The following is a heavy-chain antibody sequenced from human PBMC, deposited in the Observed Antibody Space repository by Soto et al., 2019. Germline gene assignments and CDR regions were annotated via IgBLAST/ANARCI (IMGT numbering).Heavy chain of an antibody. D-gene: IGHD6-19*01. V-gene: IGHV3-33*01. CDR2: VWYDGSNK. J-gene: IGHJ4*02. CDR1: GFTFSSYG. Sequence: QVQLVESGGGVVQPGRSLRLSCAASGFTFSSYGMHWVRQAPGKGLEWVAVVWYDGSNKYYADSVKGRFTISRDNSKNTMYLQMNSLRAEDAAEYYCARDSYSSGWYDLDYWGQGTLVTVSS. CDR3: ARDSYSSGWYDLDY.